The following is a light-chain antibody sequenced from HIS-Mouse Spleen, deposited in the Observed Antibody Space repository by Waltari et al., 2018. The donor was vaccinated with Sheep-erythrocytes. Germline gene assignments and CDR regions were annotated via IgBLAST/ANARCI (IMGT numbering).Light chain of an antibody. J-gene: IGKJ1*01. CDR2: LGS. CDR1: QSLLHSNGYNY. CDR3: MQALQTPWT. Sequence: DIVMTQSPLSLPVTPGEPASISCRSSQSLLHSNGYNYLDWYLQKPGQSPQLLIYLGSYRASGVADRFSGSGSGTDFTLKISRVEAEDVGVYYCMQALQTPWTFGQGTKVEIK. V-gene: IGKV2-28*01.